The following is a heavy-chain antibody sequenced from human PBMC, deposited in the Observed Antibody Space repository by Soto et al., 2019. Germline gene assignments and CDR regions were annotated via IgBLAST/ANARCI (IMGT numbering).Heavy chain of an antibody. V-gene: IGHV4-30-4*01. J-gene: IGHJ6*01. Sequence: TSETLSLTFTVSGGPITSDDYYWSVDRHAPGTGLEWIGYIHNSGSIYYNQSLKSRLTISVDTSKKQFSLKLSSVTAADTAVYYCARDPITGRSDYDMDVWGQGTAVTVSS. D-gene: IGHD1-20*01. CDR2: IHNSGSI. CDR1: GGPITSDDYY. CDR3: ARDPITGRSDYDMDV.